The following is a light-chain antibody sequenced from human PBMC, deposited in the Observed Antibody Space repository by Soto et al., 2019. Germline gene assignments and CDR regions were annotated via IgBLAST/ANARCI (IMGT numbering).Light chain of an antibody. CDR1: QTISIY. J-gene: IGKJ1*01. V-gene: IGKV1-16*01. CDR2: AAS. CDR3: QQYNSYSWT. Sequence: DIQMTQSPSSLSASVGDRVTITFLASQTISIYLNWYQQKPGKAPKFLIYAASSLQSGVPSRFSGSGSGTEFTLTISSLQPDDFATYYCQQYNSYSWTFGQGTEVDIK.